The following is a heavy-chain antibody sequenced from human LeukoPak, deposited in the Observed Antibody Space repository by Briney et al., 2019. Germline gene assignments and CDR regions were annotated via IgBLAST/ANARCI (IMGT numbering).Heavy chain of an antibody. D-gene: IGHD6-19*01. J-gene: IGHJ4*02. V-gene: IGHV1-2*02. CDR2: INPKNGDT. CDR3: ARDRDGQWLDIDY. Sequence: ASVKVSCKASGYIFTGHYVHWVRQAPGQGLEWMAWINPKNGDTNFAQKFQGRVTLTRDTSISTAYMALSRLRSDDTAVYYCARDRDGQWLDIDYWGQGTLVTVSS. CDR1: GYIFTGHY.